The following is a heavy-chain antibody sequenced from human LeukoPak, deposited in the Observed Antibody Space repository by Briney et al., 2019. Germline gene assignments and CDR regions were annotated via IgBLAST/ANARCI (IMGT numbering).Heavy chain of an antibody. V-gene: IGHV3-21*01. J-gene: IGHJ4*02. CDR3: ARVDDSSGYLQ. CDR2: ISSSSSYI. D-gene: IGHD3-22*01. CDR1: GFTFSSYG. Sequence: GGSLRLSCAASGFTFSSYGMHWVRQAPGKGLEWVSSISSSSSYIYYADSVKGRFTISRDNAKNSLYLQMNSLRAEDTAVYYCARVDDSSGYLQWGQGTLVTVSS.